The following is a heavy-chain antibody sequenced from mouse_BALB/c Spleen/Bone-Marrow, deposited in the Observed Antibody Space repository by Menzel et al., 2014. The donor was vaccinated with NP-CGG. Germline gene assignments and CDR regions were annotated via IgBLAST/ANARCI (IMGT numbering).Heavy chain of an antibody. J-gene: IGHJ2*01. D-gene: IGHD4-1*01. V-gene: IGHV5-6-3*01. Sequence: EVNVVESGGGLVQPGGSLKLSCAASGFTFXSYGMSWVRQTPDKRLELVATINSNGGSTYYPDSVKGRFTISRDNAKNTLYLQMSSLKSEDTAMYYCARGLGFSDYWGQGTTLTVSS. CDR2: INSNGGST. CDR1: GFTFXSYG. CDR3: ARGLGFSDY.